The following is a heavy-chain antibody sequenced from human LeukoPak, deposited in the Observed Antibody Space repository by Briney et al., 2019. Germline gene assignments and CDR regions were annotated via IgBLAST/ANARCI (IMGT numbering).Heavy chain of an antibody. CDR1: GGTFSSYA. J-gene: IGHJ4*02. CDR3: ARDRGSGSLYFDY. D-gene: IGHD3-10*01. V-gene: IGHV1-69*06. Sequence: SVKVSCKASGGTFSSYAISWVRQAPGQGLEWMGGIIPIFGTANYAQKFQGRVTITADKSTSTAYMELRSLRSDDTAVYYCARDRGSGSLYFDYWGQGTLVTVSS. CDR2: IIPIFGTA.